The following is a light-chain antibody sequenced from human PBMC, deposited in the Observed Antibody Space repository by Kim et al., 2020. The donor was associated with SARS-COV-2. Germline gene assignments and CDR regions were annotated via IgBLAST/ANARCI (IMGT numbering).Light chain of an antibody. Sequence: ASVGDRGKITCRASQSIVVWLAWYQQKPGKAPKLVIYKASSLESGVPSRFSGSGSGTEFTLTISSLHPDDLGTYFCQQYSNYPLTFGGGTKVDIK. CDR2: KAS. J-gene: IGKJ4*01. CDR3: QQYSNYPLT. CDR1: QSIVVW. V-gene: IGKV1-5*03.